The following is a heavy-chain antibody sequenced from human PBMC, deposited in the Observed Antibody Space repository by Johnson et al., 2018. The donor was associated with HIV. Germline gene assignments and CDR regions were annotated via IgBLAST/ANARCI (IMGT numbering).Heavy chain of an antibody. D-gene: IGHD1-26*01. V-gene: IGHV3-30-3*01. CDR1: GFIFSSNA. J-gene: IGHJ3*02. CDR2: ISYDGSNK. CDR3: ARVRAGRENAFDI. Sequence: QVQLVESGGGVVQPGRSLRLSCAASGFIFSSNAMHWVRQAPGKGLEWVAVISYDGSNKFYADSVKGRFTISRDNSKNTLSLQMNSPRVDDTAIYYCARVRAGRENAFDIWGQGTMVTVSS.